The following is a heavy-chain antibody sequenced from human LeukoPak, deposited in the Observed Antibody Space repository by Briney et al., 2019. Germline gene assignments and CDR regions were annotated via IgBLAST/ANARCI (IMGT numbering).Heavy chain of an antibody. CDR1: GVSISSSNSY. J-gene: IGHJ4*02. D-gene: IGHD3-10*01. CDR2: IYYSGNT. Sequence: SETLSLTCTVSGVSISSSNSYWGWIRQPPGKGLEWIGSIYYSGNTYYNASLKSQVSISIDTSKNQFSLRLTSVTAADTAVYYCARRSAITMVRGVFDYWGQGTLVTVSS. V-gene: IGHV4-39*01. CDR3: ARRSAITMVRGVFDY.